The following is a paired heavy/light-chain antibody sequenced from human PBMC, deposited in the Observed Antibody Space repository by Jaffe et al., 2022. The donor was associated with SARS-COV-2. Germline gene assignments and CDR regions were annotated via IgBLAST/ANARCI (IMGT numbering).Heavy chain of an antibody. V-gene: IGHV4-39*01. J-gene: IGHJ4*02. Sequence: QLQLQESGPGLVKPSETLSLTCTVSGGSVTSSPYYWGWVRQPPGKGLEWIASIYYGGKTYYNPSLKSRVTISVDTSKNQFSLKVSSVTAADTAVYYCASHYYGDYPSHATLDHDYWGQGTLVTVSS. D-gene: IGHD4-17*01. CDR3: ASHYYGDYPSHATLDHDY. CDR2: IYYGGKT. CDR1: GGSVTSSPYY.
Light chain of an antibody. J-gene: IGLJ2*01. CDR2: EDS. V-gene: IGLV3-10*01. Sequence: SYELTQPPSVSVSPGQTARITCSGDALPKKYAYWYQQKSGQAPLLVIYEDSKRPSRIPERFSGSSSGTMATLTISGAQVEDEADYYCYSTDSSGSHGVFGGGTKLTVL. CDR3: YSTDSSGSHGV. CDR1: ALPKKY.